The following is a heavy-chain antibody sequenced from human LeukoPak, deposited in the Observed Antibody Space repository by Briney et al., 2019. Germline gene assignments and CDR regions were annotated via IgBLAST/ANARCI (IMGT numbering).Heavy chain of an antibody. Sequence: GGSLRLSCAASGFTFSSYAMHWVRQAPGKGLEWVAVISYDGSNKYYADSVKGRFTISRDNTKNSLYLQMNSLRAEDTAVYYCARDFRGYSYGYYFDYWGQGTLVTVSS. J-gene: IGHJ4*02. CDR2: ISYDGSNK. CDR3: ARDFRGYSYGYYFDY. D-gene: IGHD5-18*01. CDR1: GFTFSSYA. V-gene: IGHV3-30-3*01.